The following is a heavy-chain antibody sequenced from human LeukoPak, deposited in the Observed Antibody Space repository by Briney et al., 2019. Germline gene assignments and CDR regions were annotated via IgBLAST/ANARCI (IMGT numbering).Heavy chain of an antibody. CDR2: INQDGSEK. J-gene: IGHJ4*02. CDR3: ARSHESFASGSGDY. Sequence: PGGSLRLSCAASRFTFSNYWMSWVRQAPGKGLEWVANINQDGSEKYFVDSVRGRFSISRDNAKNSLYPQMNSLRAEDTAVYYCARSHESFASGSGDYWGQGTLVTVSS. V-gene: IGHV3-7*05. D-gene: IGHD3-10*01. CDR1: RFTFSNYW.